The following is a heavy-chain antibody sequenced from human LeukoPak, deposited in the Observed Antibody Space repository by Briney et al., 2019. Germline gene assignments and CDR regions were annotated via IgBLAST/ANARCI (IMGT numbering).Heavy chain of an antibody. J-gene: IGHJ4*02. Sequence: SETLSLTCTVSGGSTSTSYWTWIRQPPGKGLEWIGSISSSGSTNYNPSLQSRVTMSVDTSKNQFSLNLNSVTAADTAVYYCARRATSLSTDSWGQGTLVTVSS. CDR3: ARRATSLSTDS. V-gene: IGHV4-59*01. CDR2: ISSSGST. CDR1: GGSTSTSY.